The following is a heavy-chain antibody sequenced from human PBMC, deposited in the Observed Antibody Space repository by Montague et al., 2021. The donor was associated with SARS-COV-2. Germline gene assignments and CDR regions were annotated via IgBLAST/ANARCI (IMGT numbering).Heavy chain of an antibody. D-gene: IGHD6-13*01. CDR2: IDWDDDK. V-gene: IGHV2-70*11. CDR1: GFSLSTSGMC. CDR3: ARILVAVAGSPFDP. J-gene: IGHJ5*02. Sequence: PVLVKPTQTLTLTCTFSGFSLSTSGMCVSWIRQPPGKALEWLARIDWDDDKYYSTSLKTRLTISKDTSKNQVVLTMTNMDPVDTATYYCARILVAVAGSPFDPWGQGTLVTVSS.